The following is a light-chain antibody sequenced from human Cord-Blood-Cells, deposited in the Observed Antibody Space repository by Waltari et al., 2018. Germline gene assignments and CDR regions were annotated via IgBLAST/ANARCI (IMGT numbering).Light chain of an antibody. CDR1: SSDVGSYNF. V-gene: IGLV2-23*03. J-gene: IGLJ2*01. CDR2: EGS. Sequence: QSALTQPASVSGSPGQSITISCTGTSSDVGSYNFCSWYQQPPGKAPKLMIYEGSKRPSGVSNRFSGSKSGNTASLTISGLQSEDEADYYCCSYAGSSTFVVFGGGTKLTVL. CDR3: CSYAGSSTFVV.